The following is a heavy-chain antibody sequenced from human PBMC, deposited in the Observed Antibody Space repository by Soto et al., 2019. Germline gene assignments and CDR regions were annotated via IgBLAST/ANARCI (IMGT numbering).Heavy chain of an antibody. V-gene: IGHV3-23*01. CDR3: AKDEGVITFGGVIVGRYMDV. CDR2: ISGSGGST. CDR1: GFTFSSYA. Sequence: EVQLLESGGGLVQPGGSLRLSCAASGFTFSSYAMSWVRQAPGKGLEWVSAISGSGGSTYYADSVKGRFTISRDNSKNTLYMQMNSLGAEDTAVYYCAKDEGVITFGGVIVGRYMDVWGKGTTVTVSS. D-gene: IGHD3-16*02. J-gene: IGHJ6*03.